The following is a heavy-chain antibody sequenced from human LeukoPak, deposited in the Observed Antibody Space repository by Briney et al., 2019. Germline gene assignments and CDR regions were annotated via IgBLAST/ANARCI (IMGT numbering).Heavy chain of an antibody. CDR1: GFAFSSYA. CDR3: ARDAKQLPY. Sequence: GGSLRLSCAASGFAFSSYAMSRVRQAPGKGLEWVSSISSSGGSTYYADSVKGRFTISRDTSKNTLYLQMNSLRPEDTAVYYCARDAKQLPYWGQGTLVTVSS. V-gene: IGHV3-23*01. CDR2: ISSSGGST. D-gene: IGHD5-24*01. J-gene: IGHJ4*02.